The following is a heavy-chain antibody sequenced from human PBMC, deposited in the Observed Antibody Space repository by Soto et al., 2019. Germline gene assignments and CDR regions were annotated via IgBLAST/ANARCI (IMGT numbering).Heavy chain of an antibody. CDR2: IKSKTDGGTT. V-gene: IGHV3-15*01. CDR1: DFTFGDTP. J-gene: IGHJ4*02. CDR3: TTGSTSTKNY. Sequence: VHLVQSGGDLVKPGGSLRLSCAASDFTFGDTPMNWVRQAPGKGLEWVGRIKSKTDGGTTDYTAPVKGRFTISRDDSKNTLYLQMNSLKIEDTAVYYCTTGSTSTKNYWGQGTLVTVSS. D-gene: IGHD6-6*01.